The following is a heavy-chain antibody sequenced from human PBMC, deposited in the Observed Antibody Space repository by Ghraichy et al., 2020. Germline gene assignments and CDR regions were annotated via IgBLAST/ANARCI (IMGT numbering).Heavy chain of an antibody. CDR2: INWNTDSI. CDR3: AKGSGRGLCHYDSGSYYRGNYYYGMDV. V-gene: IGHV3-9*01. Sequence: GASLRLSCAASGFTFDDYAMHWVRQAPGKGLEWVSGINWNTDSIGYADSVKGRFTISRDSAKNSLYLQMNSLRVEDTALYYCAKGSGRGLCHYDSGSYYRGNYYYGMDVWGQGTTVTVSS. J-gene: IGHJ6*02. CDR1: GFTFDDYA. D-gene: IGHD3-10*01.